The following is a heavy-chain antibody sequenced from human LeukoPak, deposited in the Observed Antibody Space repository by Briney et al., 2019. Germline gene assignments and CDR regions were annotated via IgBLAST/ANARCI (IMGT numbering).Heavy chain of an antibody. D-gene: IGHD5-18*01. CDR1: GDSISTYY. CDR3: ARDQGYTYGGGYYFDY. CDR2: IYYSGSA. J-gene: IGHJ4*02. V-gene: IGHV4-59*01. Sequence: PSETLSLTCTVSGDSISTYYWTWIRQPPGKGLEWIGYIYYSGSANYNPSLKSRVTISLDTSKSQFSLKPSSVTAADTAVYYCARDQGYTYGGGYYFDYWGQGTLVTVSA.